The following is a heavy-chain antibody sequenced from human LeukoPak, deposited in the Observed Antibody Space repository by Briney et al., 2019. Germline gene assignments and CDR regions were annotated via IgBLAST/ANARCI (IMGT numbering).Heavy chain of an antibody. CDR1: GFTVSSNY. CDR2: IYSGGST. J-gene: IGHJ4*02. CDR3: ARGYPGIAVAGLGLDY. Sequence: EGSLRLSCAASGFTVSSNYMSWVRQAPGKGLEWVSVIYSGGSTYYADSVKGRFTISRDNSKNTLYLQMNSLRAEDTAVYYCARGYPGIAVAGLGLDYWGQGTLVTVSS. D-gene: IGHD6-19*01. V-gene: IGHV3-53*01.